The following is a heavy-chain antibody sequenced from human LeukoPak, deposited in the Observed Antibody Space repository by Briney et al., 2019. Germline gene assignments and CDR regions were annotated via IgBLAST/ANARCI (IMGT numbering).Heavy chain of an antibody. V-gene: IGHV1-69*04. CDR3: AGGNYDSSGYYYPSGY. CDR2: IIPILGIA. CDR1: GGTFSSYA. Sequence: ASVKVSCKASGGTFSSYAISWVRQAPGQGLEWMGRIIPILGIANYAQKFQGRVTITADKSTSTAYMELSSLRSEDTAVYYCAGGNYDSSGYYYPSGYWGQGTLVTVSS. J-gene: IGHJ4*02. D-gene: IGHD3-22*01.